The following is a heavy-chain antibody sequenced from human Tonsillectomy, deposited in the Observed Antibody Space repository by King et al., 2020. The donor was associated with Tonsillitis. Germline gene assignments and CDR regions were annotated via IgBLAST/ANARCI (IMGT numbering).Heavy chain of an antibody. J-gene: IGHJ6*02. V-gene: IGHV1-3*01. D-gene: IGHD6-19*01. CDR2: INAGNGNT. CDR3: ARDGEAVAGTGMDV. Sequence: VQLVQSGAEVKKPGASVKVSCKASGYTFTNCPMHWVRQAPGQRLEWMGWINAGNGNTKYSQTFQGRVTITRDTSASTAYMELSSLRSEDTAVYYCARDGEAVAGTGMDVWGQGTTVTVSS. CDR1: GYTFTNCP.